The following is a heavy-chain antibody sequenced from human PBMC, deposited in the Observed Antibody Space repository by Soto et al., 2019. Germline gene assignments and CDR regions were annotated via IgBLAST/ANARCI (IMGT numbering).Heavy chain of an antibody. CDR1: GGSVSSGSYY. V-gene: IGHV4-61*01. CDR2: IYYRGST. Sequence: SETLSLTCTVSGGSVSSGSYYWSWIRQPPGKGLEWIGYIYYRGSTNYNPSLKSRVTISVDTSKNQFSLTLSSVTAADTAVYYCARDSPPGIFGVVRHLSYGMGVWGQGATVAVSS. D-gene: IGHD3-3*01. J-gene: IGHJ6*02. CDR3: ARDSPPGIFGVVRHLSYGMGV.